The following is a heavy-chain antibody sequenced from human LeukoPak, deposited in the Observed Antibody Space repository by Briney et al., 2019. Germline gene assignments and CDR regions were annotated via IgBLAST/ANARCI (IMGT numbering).Heavy chain of an antibody. V-gene: IGHV6-1*01. Sequence: SQTLSLTCAISGDSVPSNSAAWNWIRQSPSRGLEWLGRTYYRSKWYNDYAVSVKSRITINPDTSKNQFSLQLNSVTPEDTAVYYCARAPIQLWLPVENALDIWGQGTMVTVSS. CDR3: ARAPIQLWLPVENALDI. D-gene: IGHD5-18*01. CDR2: TYYRSKWYN. CDR1: GDSVPSNSAA. J-gene: IGHJ3*02.